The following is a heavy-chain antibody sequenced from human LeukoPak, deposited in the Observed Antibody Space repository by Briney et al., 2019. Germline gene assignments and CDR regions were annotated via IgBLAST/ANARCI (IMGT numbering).Heavy chain of an antibody. V-gene: IGHV4-59*01. CDR1: GGSISSYY. CDR2: IYYSGST. D-gene: IGHD4-17*01. Sequence: PSETLSLTCTVSGGSISSYYWSWIRQPPGKGREWIGYIYYSGSTNYNPSLKSRVTISVDTSKNQFSLKLSSVTAADTAVYYCARDGDYGEYYFDYWGQGTLVTVSS. CDR3: ARDGDYGEYYFDY. J-gene: IGHJ4*02.